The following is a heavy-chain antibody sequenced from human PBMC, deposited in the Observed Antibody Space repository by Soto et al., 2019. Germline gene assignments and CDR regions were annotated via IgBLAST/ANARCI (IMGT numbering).Heavy chain of an antibody. CDR2: TTYDGGIK. V-gene: IGHV3-30*03. CDR3: AGALENPYFYYGLNV. D-gene: IGHD1-1*01. CDR1: GFSFSSYG. Sequence: LRLSCAASGFSFSSYGIEWVRLSPCKGLEWVASTTYDGGIKHYVDSVKGRFTISRDNSKNTLYLQMNSLRVEDTATYYCAGALENPYFYYGLNVWGQGTTVTVSS. J-gene: IGHJ6*02.